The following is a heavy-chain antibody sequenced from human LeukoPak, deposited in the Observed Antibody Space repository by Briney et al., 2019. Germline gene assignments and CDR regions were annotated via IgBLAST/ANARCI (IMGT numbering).Heavy chain of an antibody. CDR2: ITTGRGET. D-gene: IGHD6-19*01. V-gene: IGHV1-3*03. J-gene: IGHJ4*02. CDR3: ARGGKQWRGGNYFDS. CDR1: GYTFTDYA. Sequence: ASVKVSCKASGYTFTDYALHWVRQAPGQSREWMGWITTGRGETRYSQEFQRRITFTRDKSASTVDMDLSDLRSEDTAVYYCARGGKQWRGGNYFDSWGQGTLVAVSS.